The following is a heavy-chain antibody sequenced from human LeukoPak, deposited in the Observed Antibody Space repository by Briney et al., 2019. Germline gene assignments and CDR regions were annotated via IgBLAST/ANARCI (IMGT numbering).Heavy chain of an antibody. CDR1: GFTFSNYW. Sequence: GGSLRLSCAASGFTFSNYWMTWVRQAPGKGLEWVAHINQDGSEEHYMDSAKARFTISRDNAKNSLYLQMNSLRAEDTAVYYCARDSGDSSGYYPGGSFAFDIWGQGTMVTVSS. D-gene: IGHD3-22*01. CDR3: ARDSGDSSGYYPGGSFAFDI. CDR2: INQDGSEE. V-gene: IGHV3-7*01. J-gene: IGHJ3*02.